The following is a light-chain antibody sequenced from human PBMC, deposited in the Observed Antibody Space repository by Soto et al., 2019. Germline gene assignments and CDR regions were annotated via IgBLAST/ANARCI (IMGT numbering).Light chain of an antibody. Sequence: QSALTQPPSASGSPGQSVTISCTGTSSDVGGHNYVSWYQQHPGKAPKLMIYEVSKRPSGVPDRFSGSKSGNTASLTVSGLQAEDEAYYYCGSYAGSNNLGVFGTGTKVTVL. CDR2: EVS. V-gene: IGLV2-8*01. J-gene: IGLJ1*01. CDR3: GSYAGSNNLGV. CDR1: SSDVGGHNY.